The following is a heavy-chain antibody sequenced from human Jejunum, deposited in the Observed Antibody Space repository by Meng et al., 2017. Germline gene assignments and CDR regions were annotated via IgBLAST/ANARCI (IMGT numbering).Heavy chain of an antibody. CDR3: AKEPPSCGGDCYTLLDY. J-gene: IGHJ4*02. V-gene: IGHV3-23*01. Sequence: GESLKISCAASGFTFSTSAMAWVRQAPGKGLEWVSVITGSGRTTYYADSVKGRFTISRDNSKNTLYLQMSSLRVEDTAVYYCAKEPPSCGGDCYTLLDYWGQGTLVTVSS. D-gene: IGHD2-21*02. CDR2: ITGSGRTT. CDR1: GFTFSTSA.